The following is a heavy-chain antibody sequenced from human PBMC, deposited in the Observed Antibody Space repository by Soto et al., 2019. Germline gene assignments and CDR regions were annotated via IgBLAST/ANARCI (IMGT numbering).Heavy chain of an antibody. Sequence: QVQLVQSGAEVKKPGASVKVSCKASGYTFTSYAMHWVRQAPGQRLEWMGWINTGNGNTKYSQKFKGRVTITRDTSASTAYMELSSLRSEDTAVYYCARGGYDYYYYYYMDVWGKGTTVTVSS. CDR1: GYTFTSYA. CDR2: INTGNGNT. V-gene: IGHV1-3*04. D-gene: IGHD6-25*01. CDR3: ARGGYDYYYYYYMDV. J-gene: IGHJ6*03.